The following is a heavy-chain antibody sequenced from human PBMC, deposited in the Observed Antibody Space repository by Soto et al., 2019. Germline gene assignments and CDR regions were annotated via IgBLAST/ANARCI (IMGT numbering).Heavy chain of an antibody. V-gene: IGHV4-59*01. CDR1: GGSISSYY. Sequence: PSETLSLTCTVSGGSISSYYWSWIRQPPGKGLEGIGYIYYSGSTNYNPSLKSRVTISVDTSKNQFSLKLSSVTAADTAVYYCARAEYSRSLDYWGQGTLVTVSS. CDR3: ARAEYSRSLDY. CDR2: IYYSGST. J-gene: IGHJ4*02. D-gene: IGHD6-6*01.